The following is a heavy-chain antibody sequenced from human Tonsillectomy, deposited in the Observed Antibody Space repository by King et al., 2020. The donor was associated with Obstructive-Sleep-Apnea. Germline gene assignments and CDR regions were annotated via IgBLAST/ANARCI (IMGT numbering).Heavy chain of an antibody. D-gene: IGHD3-10*01. CDR1: GFSFDSFA. Sequence: VQLVESGGGLVQPGGSLRLSCAASGFSFDSFAMSWVRQAPGKGLEWVSVISGSGSNTYYADAVKGRFTISRDNSKNTLYLQISSLRAEDTALYYCAKEGSYAGSGSYYTDYWGQGTLVTVSS. CDR2: ISGSGSNT. CDR3: AKEGSYAGSGSYYTDY. J-gene: IGHJ4*02. V-gene: IGHV3-23*04.